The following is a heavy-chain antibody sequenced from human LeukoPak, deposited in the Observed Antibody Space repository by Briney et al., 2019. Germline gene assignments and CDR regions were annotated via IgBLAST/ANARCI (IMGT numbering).Heavy chain of an antibody. CDR2: TYSNGRT. V-gene: IGHV3-53*01. Sequence: GGSLRLSCAASGFTVSSNYMSWVRQAPGKGLEWVSVTYSNGRTYYADSVKGRFTISRDISKNALYLQMNSLRAEDTAVYYCARVLSGRGSLYDYYYYMDVWGKGTTVTISS. D-gene: IGHD3-10*01. J-gene: IGHJ6*03. CDR3: ARVLSGRGSLYDYYYYMDV. CDR1: GFTVSSNY.